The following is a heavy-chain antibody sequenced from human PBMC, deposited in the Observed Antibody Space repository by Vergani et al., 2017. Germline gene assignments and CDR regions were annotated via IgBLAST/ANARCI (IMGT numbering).Heavy chain of an antibody. D-gene: IGHD3-22*01. J-gene: IGHJ4*02. V-gene: IGHV3-23*01. CDR3: AKDNVPGYYDSSGYCDY. CDR1: GFNFTNFV. Sequence: EVQLLESGGNLVQPGGSLRLFCAASGFNFTNFVMTWVRQAPGEGLEWVSGISGSGGFTYYADSVKGRFTISRDNSKNTMFLQMNNLRAEDTAVYYCAKDNVPGYYDSSGYCDYWGQGTLVTVSS. CDR2: ISGSGGFT.